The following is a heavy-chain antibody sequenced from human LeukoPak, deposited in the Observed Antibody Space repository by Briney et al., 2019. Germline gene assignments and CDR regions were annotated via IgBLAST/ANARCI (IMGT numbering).Heavy chain of an antibody. CDR3: ARAEVVLMVYAIPPRYYYYGMDV. Sequence: PGGSLRLSCAASGFTFSSYAMHWVRQAPGKGLEWVAVISYDGSNKYYADSVKGRFTISRDNSENTLYLQMNSLRAEDTAVYYCARAEVVLMVYAIPPRYYYYGMDVWGQGTTVTVSS. V-gene: IGHV3-30-3*01. D-gene: IGHD2-8*01. J-gene: IGHJ6*02. CDR1: GFTFSSYA. CDR2: ISYDGSNK.